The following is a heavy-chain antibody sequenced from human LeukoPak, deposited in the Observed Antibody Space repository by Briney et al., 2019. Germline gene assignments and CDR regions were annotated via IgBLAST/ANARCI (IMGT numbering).Heavy chain of an antibody. D-gene: IGHD3-10*01. CDR2: IRYDGSNK. Sequence: PGGSLRLSCAASGFTFSSYGMHWVRQAPGKGLEWVAFIRYDGSNKYYADSVKGRFTISRDNSKNTLYLQMNSLRAEDTAVYYCAKGPAQMVRGVLYYFDYWGQGTLVTVSS. CDR3: AKGPAQMVRGVLYYFDY. V-gene: IGHV3-30*02. J-gene: IGHJ4*02. CDR1: GFTFSSYG.